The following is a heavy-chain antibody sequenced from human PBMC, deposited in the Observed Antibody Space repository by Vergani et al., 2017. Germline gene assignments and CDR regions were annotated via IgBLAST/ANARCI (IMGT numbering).Heavy chain of an antibody. CDR1: GFTFSNFG. CDR2: IGKDGINT. CDR3: ARDSDSTAIWSYYYGMDV. D-gene: IGHD1-26*01. V-gene: IGHV3-30*02. Sequence: QVQLVESAGGVVQPGGSLRLSCAASGFTFSNFGMHWIRQAPGKGLEWLAYIGKDGINTRYRDAVKGRFTVSRDNAKNSLYLQMNSLRAEDTAVYYCARDSDSTAIWSYYYGMDVWGQGTTVTVSS. J-gene: IGHJ6*02.